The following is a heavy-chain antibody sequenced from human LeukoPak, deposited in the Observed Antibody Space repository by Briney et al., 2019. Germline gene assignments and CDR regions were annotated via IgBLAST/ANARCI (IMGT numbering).Heavy chain of an antibody. CDR3: ATRLAYCGGDCYSAEYFQH. V-gene: IGHV1-24*01. CDR2: FDPEDGET. CDR1: GYTLTELS. Sequence: ASVKASCKVSGYTLTELSMHWVRQAPGKGLEWMGGFDPEDGETIYAQKFQGRVTMTEDTFTDTAYMELSSLRSEHTAVYYCATRLAYCGGDCYSAEYFQHWGQGTLVTVSS. J-gene: IGHJ1*01. D-gene: IGHD2-21*02.